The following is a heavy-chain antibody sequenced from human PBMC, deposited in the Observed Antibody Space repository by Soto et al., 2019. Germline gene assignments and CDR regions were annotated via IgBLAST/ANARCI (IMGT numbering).Heavy chain of an antibody. CDR1: GSAFINYF. CDR3: ARQGKSYISPRDSYGMYV. V-gene: IGHV1-2*02. Sequence: ASVKVSCKSSGSAFINYFVHWVRQAPGQGLEWMGWINPHSGETFYARKFQGRVTMTRDRSIYTVVMDLTRLTSNDTALYFCARQGKSYISPRDSYGMYVWGLGTSVTSP. D-gene: IGHD3-9*01. CDR2: INPHSGET. J-gene: IGHJ6*02.